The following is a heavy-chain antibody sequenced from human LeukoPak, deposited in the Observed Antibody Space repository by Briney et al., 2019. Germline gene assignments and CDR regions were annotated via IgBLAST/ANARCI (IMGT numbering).Heavy chain of an antibody. CDR2: ISSSSSYI. V-gene: IGHV3-21*01. CDR1: GFTFSSYS. J-gene: IGHJ4*02. Sequence: GGSLRLSCAASGFTFSSYSMNWVRQAPGKGLEWVSSISSSSSYIYYADSVKGRFTISRDNAKNSLYLQMNSLRAEDTALYYCVREGWELLPDYWGQGTLVTVSS. CDR3: VREGWELLPDY. D-gene: IGHD1-26*01.